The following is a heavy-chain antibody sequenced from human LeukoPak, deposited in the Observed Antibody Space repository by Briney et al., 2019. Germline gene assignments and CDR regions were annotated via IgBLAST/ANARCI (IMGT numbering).Heavy chain of an antibody. CDR2: ISSSGSTI. Sequence: GGSLRLSCAASGFTFSSYEMNWVRQAPGKGLEWVSYISSSGSTIYYADSVKGRFTISRDKSNNMLYLQMNSLRAEDTAVYFCATETCSNINCRPGDYWGQGTLVTVSS. V-gene: IGHV3-48*03. CDR1: GFTFSSYE. J-gene: IGHJ4*02. D-gene: IGHD2-2*01. CDR3: ATETCSNINCRPGDY.